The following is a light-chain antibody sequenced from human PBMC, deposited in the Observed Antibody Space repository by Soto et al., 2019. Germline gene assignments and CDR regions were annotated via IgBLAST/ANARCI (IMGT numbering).Light chain of an antibody. V-gene: IGLV2-14*01. Sequence: QSVVTRPASVSGSPGQSITIYCTGTSSDVGGYNYVSWYQQHPGKAPKLMIYDVSNRPSGVSNRFSGSKSGNTASLTISGLQAEDEADYYCSSYTSSSTLGYVFGTGTKVTVL. CDR3: SSYTSSSTLGYV. J-gene: IGLJ1*01. CDR2: DVS. CDR1: SSDVGGYNY.